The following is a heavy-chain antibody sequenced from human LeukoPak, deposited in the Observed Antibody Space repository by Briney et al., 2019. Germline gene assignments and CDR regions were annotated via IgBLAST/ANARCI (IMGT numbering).Heavy chain of an antibody. D-gene: IGHD3-10*01. CDR1: GGSISSYY. Sequence: SETLSLTCTVSGGSISSYYWSWIRQPPGKGLEWIGSIYYSGSTYYNPSLKSRVTISVDTSKNQFSLKLSSVTAADTAVYYCARRGSGGVFDPWGQGTLVTVSS. V-gene: IGHV4-39*01. CDR3: ARRGSGGVFDP. CDR2: IYYSGST. J-gene: IGHJ5*02.